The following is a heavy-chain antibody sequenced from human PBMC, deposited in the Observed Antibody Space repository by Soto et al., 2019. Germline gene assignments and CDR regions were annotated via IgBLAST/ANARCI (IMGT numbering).Heavy chain of an antibody. D-gene: IGHD1-1*01. V-gene: IGHV3-30-3*01. CDR2: ISDDGSNK. Sequence: QVQLVESGGGVVQPGRSLRLSCAASGFTFSSYAMHWVRQAPGKGLEWVAVISDDGSNKDYADSVKGRFTISRDNYKNTLYLKMNSLRAEDAAVYYCARGGDRYKFDYWGQGTLVTVSS. CDR3: ARGGDRYKFDY. J-gene: IGHJ4*02. CDR1: GFTFSSYA.